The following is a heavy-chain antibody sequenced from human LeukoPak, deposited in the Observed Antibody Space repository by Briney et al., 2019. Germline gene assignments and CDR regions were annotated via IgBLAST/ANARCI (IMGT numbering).Heavy chain of an antibody. Sequence: GGSLRLSCAASGFIYSSHWMSWIRQAPGKGLEWVSYISSSGSTIYYADSVKGRFTISRDNAKNSLYLQMNSLRAEDTAVYYCARSRVYYDKIYWGQGTLVTVSS. CDR1: GFIYSSHW. CDR3: ARSRVYYDKIY. V-gene: IGHV3-11*01. D-gene: IGHD3-22*01. CDR2: ISSSGSTI. J-gene: IGHJ4*02.